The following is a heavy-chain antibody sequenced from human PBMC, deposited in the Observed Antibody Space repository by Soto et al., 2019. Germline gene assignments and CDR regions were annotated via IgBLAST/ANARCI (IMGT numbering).Heavy chain of an antibody. CDR3: ARANWYSEY. CDR1: GGSIINHY. V-gene: IGHV4-59*11. J-gene: IGHJ4*02. CDR2: IYYSGST. Sequence: QVQLQESGPGLVKPSETLSLTCTVSGGSIINHYWSWIRQPPGKGLEWIGYIYYSGSTNYNPSLKSRVTISVDTSKNQFSLNLTSLTAADTDIYYCARANWYSEYWGQGTLVTVSS. D-gene: IGHD7-27*01.